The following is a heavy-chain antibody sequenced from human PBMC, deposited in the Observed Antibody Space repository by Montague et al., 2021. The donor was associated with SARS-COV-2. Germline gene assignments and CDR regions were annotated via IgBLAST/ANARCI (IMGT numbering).Heavy chain of an antibody. J-gene: IGHJ6*03. V-gene: IGHV3-48*03. CDR1: GFTFSGYE. D-gene: IGHD3-3*01. CDR2: ISSSGSII. Sequence: SLRLSCAASGFTFSGYEMNWVRQAPGKGLEWVSYISSSGSIIYYADSVKGRFTISRDNAKNSLYLQMNSLRAEDTAVYYCAREKARITIFGAPRGYMDVWGKGTTVTVSS. CDR3: AREKARITIFGAPRGYMDV.